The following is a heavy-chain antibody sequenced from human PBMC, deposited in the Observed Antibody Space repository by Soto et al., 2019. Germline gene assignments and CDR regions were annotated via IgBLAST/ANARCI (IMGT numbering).Heavy chain of an antibody. CDR1: GFTFSNYG. CDR2: IWYDGSNK. V-gene: IGHV3-33*01. J-gene: IGHJ4*02. CDR3: ARVNSGTYSYVDY. D-gene: IGHD1-26*01. Sequence: SLRLSCAASGFTFSNYGMHWVRQAPGKGLEWVAVIWYDGSNKYYADSVKGRFTISRDNSKSTLYLQMNSLRAEDTAVYYCARVNSGTYSYVDYWGQGTLVTVSS.